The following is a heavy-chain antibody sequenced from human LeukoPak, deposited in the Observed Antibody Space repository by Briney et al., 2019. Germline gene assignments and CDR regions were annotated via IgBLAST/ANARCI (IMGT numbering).Heavy chain of an antibody. CDR2: IYYSGST. Sequence: PSETLSLTCTVSGGSISSYYWSWIRQPPGKGLEWIGNIYYSGSTNYNPSLKSRVTISVDTSKNQFSLKLSSVTAADTAVYYCARAPLRLGELSPYAWFDPWGQGTLVTVSS. V-gene: IGHV4-59*01. CDR1: GGSISSYY. J-gene: IGHJ5*02. CDR3: ARAPLRLGELSPYAWFDP. D-gene: IGHD3-16*02.